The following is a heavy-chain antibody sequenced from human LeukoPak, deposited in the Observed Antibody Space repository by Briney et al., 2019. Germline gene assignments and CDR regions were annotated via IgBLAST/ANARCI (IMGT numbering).Heavy chain of an antibody. V-gene: IGHV4-30-2*01. Sequence: SETLSLTCTVSGGSISSGGYYWSWIRQPPGKGLEWIGYINHSGSTNYNPSLKSRVTISVDTSKNQFSLKLSSVTAADTAVYYCARGRGDYYGSGSYSAFDIWGQGTMVTVSS. CDR3: ARGRGDYYGSGSYSAFDI. CDR2: INHSGST. D-gene: IGHD3-10*01. J-gene: IGHJ3*02. CDR1: GGSISSGGYY.